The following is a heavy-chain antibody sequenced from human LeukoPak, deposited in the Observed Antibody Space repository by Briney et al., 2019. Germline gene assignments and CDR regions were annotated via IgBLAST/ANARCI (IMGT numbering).Heavy chain of an antibody. V-gene: IGHV3-23*01. D-gene: IGHD6-13*01. Sequence: GGSLRLSCAASGFTFTTYAMSWVRQAPGKGLEWVSVISGSGDSTYYADSVKGRFTISRDISKNTLYLQMKSLRAGDTAVYYCAKDTWYSSSWKNDYWGQGTLVTVSS. CDR2: ISGSGDST. CDR3: AKDTWYSSSWKNDY. CDR1: GFTFTTYA. J-gene: IGHJ4*02.